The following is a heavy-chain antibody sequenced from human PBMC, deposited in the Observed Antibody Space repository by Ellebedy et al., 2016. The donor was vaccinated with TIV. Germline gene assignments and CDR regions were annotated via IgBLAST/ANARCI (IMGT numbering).Heavy chain of an antibody. D-gene: IGHD2-2*02. CDR3: ASPQLKRSSTSCYTY. Sequence: GESLKISCAASGFTFSSYAMSWVRQAPGKGLEWVANIKQDGSEKYYVDSVKGRFTISRDNAKNSLYLQMNSLRAEDTAVYYCASPQLKRSSTSCYTYWGQGTLVTVSS. J-gene: IGHJ4*02. CDR2: IKQDGSEK. V-gene: IGHV3-7*03. CDR1: GFTFSSYA.